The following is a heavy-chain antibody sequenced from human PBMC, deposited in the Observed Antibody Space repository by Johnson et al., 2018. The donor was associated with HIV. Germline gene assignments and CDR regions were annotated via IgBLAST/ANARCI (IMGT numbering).Heavy chain of an antibody. V-gene: IGHV3-33*06. CDR2: IWYDGYNK. D-gene: IGHD6-13*01. J-gene: IGHJ3*02. Sequence: QVQLVESGGGLVQPGGSLRLSCAASGFTFSSYGMHWVRQAPGKGLEWVAVIWYDGYNKYYADSVKGRFTISRDNSKNTLYQQMNSLRAEDTAVYYCAKDGDVYGYSSSNDIWGQGTMVTVSS. CDR3: AKDGDVYGYSSSNDI. CDR1: GFTFSSYG.